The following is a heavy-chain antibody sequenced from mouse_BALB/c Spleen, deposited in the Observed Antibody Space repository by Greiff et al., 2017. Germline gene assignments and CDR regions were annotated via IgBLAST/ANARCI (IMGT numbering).Heavy chain of an antibody. CDR3: ARSRGYDAFDY. J-gene: IGHJ2*01. CDR2: ISYSGST. Sequence: EVKLMESGPGLVKPSQSLSLTCTVTGYSITSDYAWNWIRQFPGNKLEWMGYISYSGSTSYNPSLKSRISITRDTSKNQFFLQLNSVTTEDTATYYCARSRGYDAFDYWGQGTTLTVSS. D-gene: IGHD2-2*01. CDR1: GYSITSDYA. V-gene: IGHV3-2*02.